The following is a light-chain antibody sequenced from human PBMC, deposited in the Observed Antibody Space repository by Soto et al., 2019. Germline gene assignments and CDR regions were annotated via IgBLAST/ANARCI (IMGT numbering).Light chain of an antibody. Sequence: QSVLTQPASVSGSPGQSITISWTGTSSDVGGYNYVSWYQQHPGKAPKLIIYDVNKRPSGVPDRFSGSKSGNTASLTISGLQAADEADYYCCSYAGSWVFGGGTKLTVL. J-gene: IGLJ3*02. CDR1: SSDVGGYNY. CDR2: DVN. V-gene: IGLV2-11*01. CDR3: CSYAGSWV.